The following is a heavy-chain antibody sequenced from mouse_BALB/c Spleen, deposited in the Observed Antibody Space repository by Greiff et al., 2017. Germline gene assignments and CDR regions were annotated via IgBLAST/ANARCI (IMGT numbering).Heavy chain of an antibody. CDR2: INPGSGGT. CDR3: ARSLLRWYFDV. D-gene: IGHD1-1*01. J-gene: IGHJ1*01. CDR1: GYAFTNYL. Sequence: VKLQQSGAELVRPGTSVKVSCKASGYAFTNYLIEWVKQRPGQGLEWIGVINPGSGGTNYNEKFKGKATLTADKSSSTAYMQLSSLTSDDSAVYFCARSLLRWYFDVWGAGTTVTVSS. V-gene: IGHV1-54*01.